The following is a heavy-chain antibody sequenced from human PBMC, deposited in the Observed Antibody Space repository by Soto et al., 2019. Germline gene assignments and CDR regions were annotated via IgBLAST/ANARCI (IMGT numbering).Heavy chain of an antibody. CDR1: GGSISSGGYY. Sequence: SETLSLTCTVSGGSISSGGYYWSWIRQHPGKGLEWIGYIYYSGSTYYNPSLKSRVTISVDTSKNQFSLKLSSVTAADTAVYYCARTERITIFGVVTTFDYWGQGTLVTVPQ. V-gene: IGHV4-31*03. CDR3: ARTERITIFGVVTTFDY. J-gene: IGHJ4*02. CDR2: IYYSGST. D-gene: IGHD3-3*01.